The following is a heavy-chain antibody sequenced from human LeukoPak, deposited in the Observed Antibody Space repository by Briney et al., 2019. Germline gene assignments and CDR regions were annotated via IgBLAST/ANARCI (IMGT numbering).Heavy chain of an antibody. CDR2: ISSSSSYI. V-gene: IGHV3-21*01. Sequence: GGSLRLSCAASGFTISSYSMNWVRQAPGKGLEWVSSISSSSSYIYYADSVKGRFTISRDNAKNSLYLQMNSLRAEDTAVYYCARDPSGGQGDYWGQGTLVTVSS. D-gene: IGHD3-10*01. CDR1: GFTISSYS. CDR3: ARDPSGGQGDY. J-gene: IGHJ4*02.